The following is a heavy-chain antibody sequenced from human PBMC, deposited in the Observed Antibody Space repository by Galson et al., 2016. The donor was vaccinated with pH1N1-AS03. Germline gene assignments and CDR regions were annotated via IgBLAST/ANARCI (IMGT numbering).Heavy chain of an antibody. D-gene: IGHD3-16*01. CDR3: AKGVSNSGDGGVAY. V-gene: IGHV3-23*01. CDR2: TSDSGT. Sequence: SLRLSCAASGFTFSTYAMAWVRQAPGKGLEWVSATSDSGTFYTDSVKGRFTISRDDSRDTVYLQINSLRAEDTALYYCAKGVSNSGDGGVAYWGQGTLVTVSS. J-gene: IGHJ4*02. CDR1: GFTFSTYA.